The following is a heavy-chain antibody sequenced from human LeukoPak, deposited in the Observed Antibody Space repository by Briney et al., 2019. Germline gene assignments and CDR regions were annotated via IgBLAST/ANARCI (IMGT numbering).Heavy chain of an antibody. J-gene: IGHJ4*02. V-gene: IGHV1-18*01. Sequence: ASVKVSCKASGYTFTSYDINWVRQAPGQGLEWMGWISPKSDITNYAQKLQGRVTMTTDTFTTTAYMEVRSLRSDDTAVYYCARDSEPDCGGDCSYGVDYWGQGTLVTVSS. CDR2: ISPKSDIT. CDR3: ARDSEPDCGGDCSYGVDY. D-gene: IGHD2-21*02. CDR1: GYTFTSYD.